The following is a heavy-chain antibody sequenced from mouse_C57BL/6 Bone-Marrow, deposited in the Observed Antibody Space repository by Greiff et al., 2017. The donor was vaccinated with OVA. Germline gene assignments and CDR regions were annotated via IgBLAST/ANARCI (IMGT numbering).Heavy chain of an antibody. D-gene: IGHD2-2*01. Sequence: VKLVESGPELVKPGASVKLSCKASGYTFTSYDINWVKQRPGQGLEWIGWIYPRDGSTKYNEKFKGKATLTVDTSSSTAYMELHSLTSEDSAVYFCARWRLWLRRGDFAYWGQGTLVTVSA. CDR1: GYTFTSYD. V-gene: IGHV1-85*01. J-gene: IGHJ3*01. CDR2: IYPRDGST. CDR3: ARWRLWLRRGDFAY.